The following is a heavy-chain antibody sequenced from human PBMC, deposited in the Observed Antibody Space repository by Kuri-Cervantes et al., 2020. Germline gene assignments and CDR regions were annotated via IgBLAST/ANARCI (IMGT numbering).Heavy chain of an antibody. CDR2: INPNSGGT. Sequence: ASVKVSCKASGYTFTGYYMHWVRQAPGQGLEWMGWINPNSGGTNYAQKFQGRVAMTRDTSISTAYMELSRLRSDDTAVYYCASSVAARPFVNWIDPWGQGTLVTVSS. V-gene: IGHV1-2*02. CDR1: GYTFTGYY. D-gene: IGHD6-6*01. CDR3: ASSVAARPFVNWIDP. J-gene: IGHJ5*02.